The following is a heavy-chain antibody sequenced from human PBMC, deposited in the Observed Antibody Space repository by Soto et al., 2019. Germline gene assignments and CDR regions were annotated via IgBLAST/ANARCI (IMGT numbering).Heavy chain of an antibody. V-gene: IGHV3-21*01. CDR2: ISSSSSYI. J-gene: IGHJ6*02. CDR3: AIVVAKKYYYCMDV. CDR1: GFTFSSYS. D-gene: IGHD5-12*01. Sequence: EVQLVESGGGLVKPGGSLRLSCAASGFTFSSYSMNWVRQAPGKGLEWVSSISSSSSYIYYADSVKGRFTISRDNAKNSLYLLMNSLRAEDTAVYYCAIVVAKKYYYCMDVWGQGTTVTVSS.